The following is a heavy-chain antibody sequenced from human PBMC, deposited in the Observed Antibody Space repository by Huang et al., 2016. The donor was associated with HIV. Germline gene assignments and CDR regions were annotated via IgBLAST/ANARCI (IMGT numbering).Heavy chain of an antibody. CDR3: ARRIAMSYAFDI. D-gene: IGHD3-10*02. V-gene: IGHV3-9*01. CDR1: GFTFDDYG. J-gene: IGHJ3*02. CDR2: ISWNSGSI. Sequence: EVQLVESGGGLVQPGRSLRLSCTASGFTFDDYGMHWVRKARGKGLEWGSGISWNSGSIGDEDSVKGRFTISRDNAKNSLYLQMNSLRAEDTALYYCARRIAMSYAFDIWGQGTMVTVSS.